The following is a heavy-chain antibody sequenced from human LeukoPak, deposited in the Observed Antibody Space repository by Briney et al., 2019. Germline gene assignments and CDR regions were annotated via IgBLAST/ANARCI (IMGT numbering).Heavy chain of an antibody. V-gene: IGHV3-21*01. D-gene: IGHD2-2*01. Sequence: GGSLRLSCAASGFTFSSYSMNWVRQAPGKGLEWVSSISSSSSYIYYADSVKGRFTISRDNAKNSLYPQMNSLRAEDTAVYYCARGVRNCSSTSCYGLFDYWGQGTLVTVSS. CDR3: ARGVRNCSSTSCYGLFDY. CDR1: GFTFSSYS. J-gene: IGHJ4*02. CDR2: ISSSSSYI.